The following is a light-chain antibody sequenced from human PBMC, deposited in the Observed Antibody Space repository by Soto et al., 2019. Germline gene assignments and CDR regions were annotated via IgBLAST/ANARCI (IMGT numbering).Light chain of an antibody. CDR2: VNSDGSH. V-gene: IGLV4-69*01. CDR3: QIWGSGFRV. J-gene: IGLJ2*01. Sequence: QAVVTQSPSASASLGASVRLTCTLNSEHGTYAIAWHQHQPEKGPRYLMKVNSDGSHTKGDGIPDRFSGSSSGVERYLTISSLQSDDEAEYYCQIWGSGFRVFGGGTKVTVL. CDR1: SEHGTYA.